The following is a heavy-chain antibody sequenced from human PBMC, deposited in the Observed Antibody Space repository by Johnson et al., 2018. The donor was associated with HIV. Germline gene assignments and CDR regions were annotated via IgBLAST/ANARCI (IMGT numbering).Heavy chain of an antibody. Sequence: VQLVESGGGLVKPGGSLRLSYAASGFTFSNAWMSWVRQAPGKGLEWVGRIKSKTDGGTTDYAAPVKGRFTISRDDSKNTLYLQMNSLKTEDTAVYYCTTDADSSSWNDAFDIWGQGTMVTVSS. CDR1: GFTFSNAW. CDR3: TTDADSSSWNDAFDI. V-gene: IGHV3-15*01. CDR2: IKSKTDGGTT. J-gene: IGHJ3*02. D-gene: IGHD6-13*01.